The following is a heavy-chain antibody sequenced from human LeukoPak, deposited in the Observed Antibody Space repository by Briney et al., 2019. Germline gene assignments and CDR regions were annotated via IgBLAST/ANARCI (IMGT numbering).Heavy chain of an antibody. J-gene: IGHJ6*02. CDR3: ARDTSYSYGYNGMDV. Sequence: PGGSLRLSCAASGFTFSSYAMHWVRQAPGKGLEWVAVISYDGSNKYYADSVKGRFTISRDNSKNTLYLQMNSLRAEDTAVYYCARDTSYSYGYNGMDVWGQGTTVTVSS. V-gene: IGHV3-30-3*01. CDR2: ISYDGSNK. CDR1: GFTFSSYA. D-gene: IGHD5-18*01.